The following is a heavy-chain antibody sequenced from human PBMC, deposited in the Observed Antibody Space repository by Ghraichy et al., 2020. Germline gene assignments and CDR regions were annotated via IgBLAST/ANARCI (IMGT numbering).Heavy chain of an antibody. Sequence: SETLSLTCTVSGASVGSHSFRWGWIRQPPGKGLEWIGYISYSGTTYYNPSLKSRVTISVDTSNNQFSLKLISVTAADTAVYYCARRFAYSGSYDPWGQGTLVTVSS. CDR3: ARRFAYSGSYDP. D-gene: IGHD1-26*01. J-gene: IGHJ5*02. V-gene: IGHV4-39*01. CDR2: ISYSGTT. CDR1: GASVGSHSFR.